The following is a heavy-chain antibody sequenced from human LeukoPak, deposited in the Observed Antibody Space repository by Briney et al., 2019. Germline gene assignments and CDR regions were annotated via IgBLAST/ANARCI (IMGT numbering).Heavy chain of an antibody. CDR3: ARVHGDYGYYYYGMDV. Sequence: SETLSLTCAVSGGSISSSNWWRGGRAPPGKGVEGIGESYHSGSTNYNPSLKSRVTISVDKSKNQFSLKLSSVSAADTAVYYSARVHGDYGYYYYGMDVWGQGTTVTVSS. D-gene: IGHD4-17*01. J-gene: IGHJ6*02. V-gene: IGHV4-4*02. CDR1: GGSISSSNW. CDR2: SYHSGST.